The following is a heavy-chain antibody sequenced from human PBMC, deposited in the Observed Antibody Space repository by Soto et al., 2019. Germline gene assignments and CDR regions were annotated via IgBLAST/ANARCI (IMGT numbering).Heavy chain of an antibody. Sequence: QVQLVESGGGVVQPGRSLRLSCAASGFTFSSYGMHWVRQAPGKGLEWVAVISYDGSNKYYADSVKGRFTISRDNSKNTLYLQMNSLRAEDTAVYYCAKDPTDYGSGSRNYFDYWGQGTLVTVSS. J-gene: IGHJ4*02. CDR3: AKDPTDYGSGSRNYFDY. D-gene: IGHD3-10*01. CDR1: GFTFSSYG. CDR2: ISYDGSNK. V-gene: IGHV3-30*18.